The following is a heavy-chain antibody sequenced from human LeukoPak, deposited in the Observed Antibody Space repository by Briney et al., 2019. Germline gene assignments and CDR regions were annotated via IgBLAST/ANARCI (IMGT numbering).Heavy chain of an antibody. V-gene: IGHV3-48*01. Sequence: PGGSLRLSCAASGFTFSNYNMNWVRRAPGKGLEWVSYITLSSTTKYYADSVKGRFTISRDNAKNSLYLQMNSLRAEDTAVYYCARDPVRTYYYDSGLWGQGTLVTVSS. D-gene: IGHD3-22*01. CDR1: GFTFSNYN. CDR2: ITLSSTTK. J-gene: IGHJ4*02. CDR3: ARDPVRTYYYDSGL.